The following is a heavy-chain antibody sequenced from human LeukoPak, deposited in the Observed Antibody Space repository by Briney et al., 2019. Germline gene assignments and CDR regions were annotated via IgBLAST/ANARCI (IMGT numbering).Heavy chain of an antibody. CDR1: GGSISSYS. CDR2: ISYSGNT. D-gene: IGHD1-26*01. V-gene: IGHV4-59*08. CDR3: ARLILSGSYLYYFDY. J-gene: IGHJ4*02. Sequence: PSETLSLTCTVSGGSISSYSWSWIRQPPGKGLEWIGYISYSGNTNYNSSLKSRVTISVDVSKNQFSLRLSSVTAADTAVYHCARLILSGSYLYYFDYWGQGTLVTVSS.